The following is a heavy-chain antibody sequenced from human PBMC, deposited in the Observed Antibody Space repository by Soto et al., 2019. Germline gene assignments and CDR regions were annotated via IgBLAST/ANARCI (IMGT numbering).Heavy chain of an antibody. J-gene: IGHJ4*02. Sequence: GGSLRLSCAASGFTFSSYAMSWVRQAPGKGLEWVSSISGSGGSTYYADSVKVRFTISRDNSNNTLYLQMNSLRAEDTAVYYCAKRRYDTRGYYQXWGQATLVTVSX. CDR3: AKRRYDTRGYYQX. CDR2: ISGSGGST. V-gene: IGHV3-23*01. CDR1: GFTFSSYA. D-gene: IGHD3-22*01.